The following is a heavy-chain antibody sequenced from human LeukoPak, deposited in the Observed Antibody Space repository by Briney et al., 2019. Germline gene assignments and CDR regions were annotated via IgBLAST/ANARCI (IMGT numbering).Heavy chain of an antibody. CDR2: ISGDGDST. CDR3: AKGRHAGFLEWLRYFQH. J-gene: IGHJ1*01. Sequence: GGSLRLSCAASGFTFNNYAMSWVRQAPGKGLEWVSGISGDGDSTYYADFVKGLFTISRDNSKNTLYLQMNSLRAEDTAVYYCAKGRHAGFLEWLRYFQHWGQGTLVTVSS. CDR1: GFTFNNYA. D-gene: IGHD3-3*01. V-gene: IGHV3-23*01.